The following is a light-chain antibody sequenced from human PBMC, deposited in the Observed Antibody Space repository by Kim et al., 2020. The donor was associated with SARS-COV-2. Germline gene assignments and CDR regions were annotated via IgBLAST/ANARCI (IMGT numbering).Light chain of an antibody. V-gene: IGLV3-1*01. J-gene: IGLJ2*01. CDR2: EDS. CDR3: QAWDTSIVV. Sequence: YELTQPPSVSVSPGQTASITCSGDKLGDKYACWYQQKPGQSPLLVIYEDSKRPSGIPERFSGSNSGNTATLTISGPQAMDGAAYYCQAWDTSIVVFGGG. CDR1: KLGDKY.